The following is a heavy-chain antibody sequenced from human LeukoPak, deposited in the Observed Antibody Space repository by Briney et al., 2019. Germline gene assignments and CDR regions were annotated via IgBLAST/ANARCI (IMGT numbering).Heavy chain of an antibody. CDR2: IYSGGST. J-gene: IGHJ4*02. Sequence: GGSLRLSCAASGFTVTSNYMSWVRQAPGKGLEWVSVIYSGGSTYYADSVTGRFTISRDNSKNTLYLQMNSLRAADTAVYYCVRGIVVAGRFDYWGQGTLVTVSS. CDR1: GFTVTSNY. V-gene: IGHV3-53*01. CDR3: VRGIVVAGRFDY. D-gene: IGHD6-19*01.